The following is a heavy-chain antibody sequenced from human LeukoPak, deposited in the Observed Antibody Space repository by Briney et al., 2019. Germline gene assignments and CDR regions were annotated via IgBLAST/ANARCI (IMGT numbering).Heavy chain of an antibody. Sequence: GGSLRLSCVVSGFTFSFYPMHWVRQAPGKGLEGGTAISNDGSNKNYADSVKGRFTISGDNSKNTLSLQMNSLRAEDTAVYFCARVHNNDPRKWYFHQWGEGTLVTVSS. CDR3: ARVHNNDPRKWYFHQ. CDR2: ISNDGSNK. D-gene: IGHD1-1*01. V-gene: IGHV3-30-3*01. CDR1: GFTFSFYP. J-gene: IGHJ1*01.